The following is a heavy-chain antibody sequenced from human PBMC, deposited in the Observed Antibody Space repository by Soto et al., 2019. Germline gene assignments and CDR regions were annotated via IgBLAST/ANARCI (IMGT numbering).Heavy chain of an antibody. CDR1: GFTFSSYG. J-gene: IGHJ3*02. CDR3: ARAMGATDAFDI. V-gene: IGHV3-33*01. D-gene: IGHD1-26*01. Sequence: QVQLVESGGGVVQPGRSLRLSCAASGFTFSSYGMHWVRQAPGKGLEWVAVIWYDGSNKYYADSVKGRFTISRDNSKNTLYLQMNSLRAEDTAVYYCARAMGATDAFDIWGQVTMVTVSS. CDR2: IWYDGSNK.